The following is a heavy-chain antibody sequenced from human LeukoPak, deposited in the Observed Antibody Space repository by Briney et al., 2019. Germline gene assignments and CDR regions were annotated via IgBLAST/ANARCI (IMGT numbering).Heavy chain of an antibody. V-gene: IGHV3-43*01. CDR2: ISWDGGST. CDR3: AKDSEGYYDSSGHDY. Sequence: PGGSLRLSCAASGFTFDDYAMHWVRQAPGKGLEWVSLISWDGGSTYYADSVKGRFTISRDNSKNSLYLQMNSLRTEDTALYYCAKDSEGYYDSSGHDYWGQGTLVTVSS. J-gene: IGHJ4*02. CDR1: GFTFDDYA. D-gene: IGHD3-22*01.